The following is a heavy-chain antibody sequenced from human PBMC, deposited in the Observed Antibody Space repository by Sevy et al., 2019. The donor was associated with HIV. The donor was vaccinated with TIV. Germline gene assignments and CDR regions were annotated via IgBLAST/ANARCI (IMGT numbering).Heavy chain of an antibody. V-gene: IGHV3-21*01. Sequence: GESLKISCAASGFTFSSYSMNWVRQAPGKGLEWVSSISSSSYIYYADSVKGRFTISRDNAKNSLYLQMNSLRAEDTAVYYCARAYCSGGSCYSGRFDYYYGMDVWGQGTTVTVSS. CDR3: ARAYCSGGSCYSGRFDYYYGMDV. J-gene: IGHJ6*02. CDR1: GFTFSSYS. CDR2: ISSSSYI. D-gene: IGHD2-15*01.